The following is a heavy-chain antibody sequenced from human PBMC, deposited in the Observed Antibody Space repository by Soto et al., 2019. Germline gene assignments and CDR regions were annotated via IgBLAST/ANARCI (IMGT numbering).Heavy chain of an antibody. Sequence: GGSLRLSCAASGFTFSSYWMSWVRQAPGKGLEGVANIKQEGSDIYYVDSVKGRFTISRDNAKNSLYLQMNSLRAEDTAVYYYARPLGLRDASAVSGKGTMVTVSS. D-gene: IGHD3-16*01. CDR1: GFTFSSYW. CDR3: ARPLGLRDASAV. CDR2: IKQEGSDI. J-gene: IGHJ3*01. V-gene: IGHV3-7*01.